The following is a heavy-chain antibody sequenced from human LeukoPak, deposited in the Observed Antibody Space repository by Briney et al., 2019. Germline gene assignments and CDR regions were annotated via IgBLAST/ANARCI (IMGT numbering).Heavy chain of an antibody. V-gene: IGHV1-18*01. CDR3: ARTGGGTYFFDY. CDR2: ISAYNGNT. D-gene: IGHD1-26*01. J-gene: IGHJ4*02. CDR1: GYTFTSYD. Sequence: ASVKVSCKASGYTFTSYDINWERQAPGQGLEWMGWISAYNGNTIYAQKLQGRVTMTTDTSTSTAYIELRSLRSDDTAVYYCARTGGGTYFFDYWGQGTLVTVSS.